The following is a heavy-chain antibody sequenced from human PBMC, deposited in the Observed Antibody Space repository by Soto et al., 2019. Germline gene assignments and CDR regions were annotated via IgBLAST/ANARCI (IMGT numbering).Heavy chain of an antibody. CDR2: ISGSGGST. CDR3: AKGLPGYYDYVWGSYRYDYFDY. J-gene: IGHJ4*02. D-gene: IGHD3-16*02. CDR1: GFTFSSYA. Sequence: PGGSLRLSCAASGFTFSSYAMSWVRQAPGKGLEWVSAISGSGGSTYYADPVKGRFTISRDNSKNTLYLQMNSLRAEDTAVYYCAKGLPGYYDYVWGSYRYDYFDYWGQGTLVTVSS. V-gene: IGHV3-23*01.